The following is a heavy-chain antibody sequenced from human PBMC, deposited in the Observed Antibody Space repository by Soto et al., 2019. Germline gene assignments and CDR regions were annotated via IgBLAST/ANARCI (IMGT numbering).Heavy chain of an antibody. J-gene: IGHJ6*02. CDR3: AKDLHPGGLYYYYYGMDV. V-gene: IGHV3-23*01. CDR1: GFTFSSYA. D-gene: IGHD6-25*01. Sequence: HPGGSLRLSCAASGFTFSSYAMSWVRQAPGKGLEWVSAISGSGGSTYYADSVKGRFTISRDNSKNTLYLQMNSLRAEDTAVYYCAKDLHPGGLYYYYYGMDVWGQGTTVTVSS. CDR2: ISGSGGST.